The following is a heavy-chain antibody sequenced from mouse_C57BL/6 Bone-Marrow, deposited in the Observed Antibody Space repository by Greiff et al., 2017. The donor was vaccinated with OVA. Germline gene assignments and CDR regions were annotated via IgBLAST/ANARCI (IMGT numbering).Heavy chain of an antibody. D-gene: IGHD2-4*01. J-gene: IGHJ2*01. CDR3: ARGIYDYDEGEYYFDY. CDR1: GYSFTSYY. Sequence: VQLQQSGPELVKPGASVKISCKASGYSFTSYYIHWVKQRPGQGLEWIGWIYPGSGNTKYNEKFKGKATLTADTSSSTAYMQLSSLTSEDSAVYYCARGIYDYDEGEYYFDYWGQGTTLTVSS. CDR2: IYPGSGNT. V-gene: IGHV1-66*01.